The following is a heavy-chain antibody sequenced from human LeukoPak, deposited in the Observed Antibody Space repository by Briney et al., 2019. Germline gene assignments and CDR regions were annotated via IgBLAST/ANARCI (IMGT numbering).Heavy chain of an antibody. D-gene: IGHD2-2*01. J-gene: IGHJ6*03. CDR1: GFTFNNYW. V-gene: IGHV3-48*03. CDR2: ISSSGSTI. Sequence: GGSLRLSCVASGFTFNNYWMNWVRQAPGKGLEWVSYISSSGSTIYYADSVKGRFTISRDNAKNSLYLQMNSLRAEDTAVYYCAGEEIVVVPAAYYYHMDVWGKGTTVTVSS. CDR3: AGEEIVVVPAAYYYHMDV.